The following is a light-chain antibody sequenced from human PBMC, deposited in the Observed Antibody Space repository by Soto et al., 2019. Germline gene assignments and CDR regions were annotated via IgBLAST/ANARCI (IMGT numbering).Light chain of an antibody. CDR2: GAS. Sequence: EIVLTQSPGTLALSPGERATLSCRASQSVNNNYLTWYQQKRGQAPRLLIHGASSRATGIPDRFSGSGSGTDFPLTVSRLEPDDFSVYYCQQYGSSPFTFGPRTKVGIK. J-gene: IGKJ3*01. V-gene: IGKV3-20*01. CDR1: QSVNNNY. CDR3: QQYGSSPFT.